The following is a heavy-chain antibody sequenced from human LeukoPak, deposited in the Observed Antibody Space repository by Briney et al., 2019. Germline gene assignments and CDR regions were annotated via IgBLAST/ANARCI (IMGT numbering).Heavy chain of an antibody. Sequence: SETLSLTCAVYRGSLSGYYWSWIRQPPGKGLEWIGEINHSGGTNYNPSLKSRVTISVDTSENRFSLKLSSVTAADTAVYYCAVTGYSSGWYGDYWGQGTLVTVSS. CDR2: INHSGGT. D-gene: IGHD6-19*01. J-gene: IGHJ4*02. V-gene: IGHV4-34*01. CDR1: RGSLSGYY. CDR3: AVTGYSSGWYGDY.